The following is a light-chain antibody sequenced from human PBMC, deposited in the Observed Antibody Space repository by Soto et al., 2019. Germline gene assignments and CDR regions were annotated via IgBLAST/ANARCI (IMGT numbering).Light chain of an antibody. CDR3: QQYNDWPIT. CDR2: DAS. J-gene: IGKJ5*01. Sequence: IVLTQSPGTLSLSPGERATLSCRASQSVSRYLAWYQQKPGQAPRLLIYDASNRATGIPARFSGSGSGTEFTLTISSLQSEDFAVYYCQQYNDWPITFGQGTRLEIK. CDR1: QSVSRY. V-gene: IGKV3D-15*01.